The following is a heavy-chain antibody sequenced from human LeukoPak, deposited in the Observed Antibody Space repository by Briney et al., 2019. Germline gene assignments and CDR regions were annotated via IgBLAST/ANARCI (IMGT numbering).Heavy chain of an antibody. Sequence: TGGSLRLSCAASGFTFSDYYMSWIRQAPGKGLEWVSYISSSSSYTNYADSVKGRFTISRDNAKNSLYLQMNSLRAEDTAVYYCARGRYDSSGYNAFDIWGQGRMVTVSS. V-gene: IGHV3-11*05. CDR2: ISSSSSYT. D-gene: IGHD3-22*01. CDR1: GFTFSDYY. CDR3: ARGRYDSSGYNAFDI. J-gene: IGHJ3*02.